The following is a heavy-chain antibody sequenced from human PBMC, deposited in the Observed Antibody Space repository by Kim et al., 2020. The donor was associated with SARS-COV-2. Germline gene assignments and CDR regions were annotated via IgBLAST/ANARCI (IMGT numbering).Heavy chain of an antibody. Sequence: GGSLRLSCSASGFTFSSFAMNWVRQAPGKGLDWVSSIGTRSSSIYYADSVKGRFTISRDNAKNSLFPQMNSLRAEDTAVYYCAREAEEAFDIWGQGTMVTVSS. CDR2: IGTRSSSI. J-gene: IGHJ3*02. D-gene: IGHD6-25*01. CDR1: GFTFSSFA. V-gene: IGHV3-21*01. CDR3: AREAEEAFDI.